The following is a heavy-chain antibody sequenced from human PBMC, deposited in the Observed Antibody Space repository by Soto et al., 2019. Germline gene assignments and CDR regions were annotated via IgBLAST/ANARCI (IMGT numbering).Heavy chain of an antibody. CDR2: INHSGSI. CDR3: ARGEVTTGVF. D-gene: IGHD4-17*01. J-gene: IGHJ4*02. V-gene: IGHV4-34*02. CDR1: GGSVGGYY. Sequence: QVQLQQWGAGLLKPSETLSLTCAVYGGSVGGYYWSWVRQPPGKGLEWIGEINHSGSITYAPSLTSRVTMSVDTSKNQFSLRLNSVTAADTAVYYCARGEVTTGVFWGQGTQVTVSS.